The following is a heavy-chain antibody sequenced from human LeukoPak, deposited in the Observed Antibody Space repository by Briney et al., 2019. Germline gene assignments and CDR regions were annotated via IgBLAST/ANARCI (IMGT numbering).Heavy chain of an antibody. CDR2: IYYSGST. J-gene: IGHJ5*02. CDR3: ARGLYCSSTSCYLNWFDP. D-gene: IGHD2-2*01. CDR1: GGSISSSSYY. V-gene: IGHV4-39*07. Sequence: SETLSLTCTVSGGSISSSSYYWGWIRQPPGKGLEWIGSIYYSGSTYYNPSLKSRVTISVDTSKNQFSLKLSSVTAADTAVYYCARGLYCSSTSCYLNWFDPWGQGTLVTVSS.